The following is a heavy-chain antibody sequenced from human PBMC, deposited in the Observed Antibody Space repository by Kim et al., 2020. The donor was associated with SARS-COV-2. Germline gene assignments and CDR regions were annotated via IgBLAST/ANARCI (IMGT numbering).Heavy chain of an antibody. CDR3: ARDAGPINYYYYYGMDV. CDR2: IYYSGST. CDR1: GGSISSYY. Sequence: SETLSLTCTVSGGSISSYYWSWIRQPPGKGLEWIGYIYYSGSTNYNPSLKSRVTISVDTSKNQFSLKLSSVTAADTAVYYCARDAGPINYYYYYGMDVWGQGTTVTVSS. J-gene: IGHJ6*02. D-gene: IGHD3-9*01. V-gene: IGHV4-59*01.